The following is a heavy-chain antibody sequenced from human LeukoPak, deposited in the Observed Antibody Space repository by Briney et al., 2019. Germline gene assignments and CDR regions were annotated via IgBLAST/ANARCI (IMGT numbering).Heavy chain of an antibody. J-gene: IGHJ6*02. Sequence: WAPVTVSCTASGYTFTSYYIHWVRQAPGQGLEWMGIINPSGGSTRYAQKFQGRVIMTRDTSTSTVYMELSSLRSEDTAVYYCARWGGVGMDVWGQGTTLIVSS. V-gene: IGHV1-46*01. CDR2: INPSGGST. CDR3: ARWGGVGMDV. CDR1: GYTFTSYY. D-gene: IGHD2-8*01.